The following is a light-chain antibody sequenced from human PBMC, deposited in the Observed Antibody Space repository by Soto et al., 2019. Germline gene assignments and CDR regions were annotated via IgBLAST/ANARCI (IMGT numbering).Light chain of an antibody. CDR1: QAISSH. V-gene: IGKV1-9*01. CDR3: QQLNSYRLT. Sequence: IQLTHSPSSLSASVGDRVTVTCRARQAISSHLACDQQKPGTAPKLLVYVASTLQSGVPSRFSGSGSGTDFSLSINSLQPEYFATYYCQQLNSYRLTFGGGTKVDIK. CDR2: VAS. J-gene: IGKJ4*01.